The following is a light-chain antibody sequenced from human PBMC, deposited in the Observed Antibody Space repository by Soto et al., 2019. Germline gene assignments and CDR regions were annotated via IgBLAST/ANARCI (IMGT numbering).Light chain of an antibody. J-gene: IGKJ4*01. Sequence: ELIMTMSLATLFLSSEAKATLPSGSSQSVSSNFAWYQQKPGQAPRLLIYGTSTRVTGIPARFRGSGSGTECTLTISSLQSEDFAVYYCQQYNNWSITFGGGTKVDIK. CDR3: QQYNNWSIT. CDR1: QSVSSN. V-gene: IGKV3-15*01. CDR2: GTS.